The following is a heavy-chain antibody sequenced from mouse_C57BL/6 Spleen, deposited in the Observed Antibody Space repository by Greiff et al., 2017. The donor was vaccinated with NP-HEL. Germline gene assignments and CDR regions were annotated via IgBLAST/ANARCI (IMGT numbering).Heavy chain of an antibody. D-gene: IGHD3-2*02. J-gene: IGHJ3*01. V-gene: IGHV1-53*01. CDR1: DYTFTSYW. CDR3: ASSRQLRSGFAY. Sequence: VQLQQPGTELVKPGASVKLSCKASDYTFTSYWMHWVKQRPGQGLEWIGNINPSNGGTNYNEKFKSKATLTVDKSSSTAYMQLSSLTSEDSAVYYCASSRQLRSGFAYWGQGTLVTVSA. CDR2: INPSNGGT.